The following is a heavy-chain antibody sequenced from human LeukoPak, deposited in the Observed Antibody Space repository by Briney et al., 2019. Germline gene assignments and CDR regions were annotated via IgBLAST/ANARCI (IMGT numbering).Heavy chain of an antibody. D-gene: IGHD3-3*01. V-gene: IGHV4-4*02. CDR1: GGCISSTNW. CDR3: AREGGFYRPLDY. Sequence: SGTLSLICGVSGGCISSTNWWTWIRQPPGKGLEWIGEVHLDGRTNYNPSLESRLTMSVDLSENHISLKLTSVTAADTAVYYCAREGGFYRPLDYTGQGTLVTVSS. J-gene: IGHJ4*02. CDR2: VHLDGRT.